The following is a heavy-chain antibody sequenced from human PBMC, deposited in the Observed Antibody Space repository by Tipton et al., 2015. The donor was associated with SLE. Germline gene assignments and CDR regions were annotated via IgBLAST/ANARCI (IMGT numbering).Heavy chain of an antibody. J-gene: IGHJ5*02. Sequence: TLSLTCAVSGYSISSGYYWGWIRQPPGKGLEWIGSVYHGGSTYYTPSLKSRVTISVDTSKNHFSLKLSSVTAADTAVYYCARGWYSRNWEWWFDPWGQGTLVTVSS. CDR3: ARGWYSRNWEWWFDP. CDR2: VYHGGST. CDR1: GYSISSGYY. D-gene: IGHD6-13*01. V-gene: IGHV4-38-2*01.